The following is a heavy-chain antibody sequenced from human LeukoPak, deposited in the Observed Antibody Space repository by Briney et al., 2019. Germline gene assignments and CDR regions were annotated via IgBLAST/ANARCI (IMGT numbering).Heavy chain of an antibody. CDR2: ISGSGDNA. J-gene: IGHJ4*02. CDR3: AKSDCSGPTCYSGLDS. V-gene: IGHV3-23*01. Sequence: PGGSLRLSCEASGFSFRTYTMSWVRLAPGKGLEWVSSISGSGDNAFYADSVKGRFALSRDNSKNTFLLQMNSLRADDAAIYFCAKSDCSGPTCYSGLDSWGQGTLVTVSS. D-gene: IGHD2-15*01. CDR1: GFSFRTYT.